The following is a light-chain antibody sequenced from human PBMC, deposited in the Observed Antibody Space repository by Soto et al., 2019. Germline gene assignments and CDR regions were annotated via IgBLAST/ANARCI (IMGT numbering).Light chain of an antibody. Sequence: QSALTQPASVSGSPGPTITISCTGTSSDFGGYNYLSWYQQHPGKAPKVMIYEVSNRPSGVSNRFSGSKSGNTASLTISGLQAEDEADYFCSSYTTSGTPVFGGGTKLTVL. CDR1: SSDFGGYNY. J-gene: IGLJ3*02. CDR2: EVS. CDR3: SSYTTSGTPV. V-gene: IGLV2-14*01.